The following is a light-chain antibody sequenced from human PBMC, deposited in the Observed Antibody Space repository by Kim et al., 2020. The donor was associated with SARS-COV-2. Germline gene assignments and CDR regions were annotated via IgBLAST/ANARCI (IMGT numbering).Light chain of an antibody. CDR2: YDC. CDR1: CSNNGNSA. Sequence: VTVSCSGCCSNNGNSAVRWCRRLPGEAPRLVVYYDCLWPSGVSDRFSGSKSGSSASLAISGLVSEGEGDYYCAAWDDSLSAVIFGGGTQLTVL. J-gene: IGLJ7*01. V-gene: IGLV1-36*01. CDR3: AAWDDSLSAVI.